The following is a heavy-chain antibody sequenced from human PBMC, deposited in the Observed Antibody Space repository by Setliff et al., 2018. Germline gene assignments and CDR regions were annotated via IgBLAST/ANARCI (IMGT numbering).Heavy chain of an antibody. CDR2: INTGGGSA. D-gene: IGHD6-13*01. J-gene: IGHJ5*02. Sequence: GASVKVSCKASGYSFTSYYMYWVRQAPGQGLEWMGTINTGGGSASIVDQFQGRVTMTRDTSTSTGYMELSSLRSEDTAMYYCARTGPSNWGIRGYNWLDPWGQGTLVTVSS. CDR1: GYSFTSYY. CDR3: ARTGPSNWGIRGYNWLDP. V-gene: IGHV1-46*01.